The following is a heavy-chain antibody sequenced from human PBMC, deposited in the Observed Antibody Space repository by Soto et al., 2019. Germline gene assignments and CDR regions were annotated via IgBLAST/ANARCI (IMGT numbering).Heavy chain of an antibody. Sequence: QVQLQESGPGLVKPSGTLSLTCAVSGGSISSSNWWSWVRQPPGKGLEWIGEIYHSGSTNYNPSLKSQVTISVDKSKNQFSLKLSSVTAADTAVYYCARGQYVEMATIAFAYWGQGTLVTVSS. D-gene: IGHD5-12*01. CDR3: ARGQYVEMATIAFAY. V-gene: IGHV4-4*02. CDR1: GGSISSSNW. J-gene: IGHJ4*02. CDR2: IYHSGST.